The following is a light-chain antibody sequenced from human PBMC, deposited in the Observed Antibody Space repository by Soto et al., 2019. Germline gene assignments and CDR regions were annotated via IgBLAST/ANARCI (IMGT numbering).Light chain of an antibody. CDR3: QSYDSSLSGNWV. V-gene: IGLV1-40*01. J-gene: IGLJ3*02. CDR1: SSNIGAGYD. Sequence: QSVLTQPPSVSGAPGQRVTISCTGSSSNIGAGYDVHWYQQLPGTAPKLLIYRNTNRPSGVPDRFSGSVSDTSVSLAITGLQAEDEADYYCQSYDSSLSGNWVFGGGTKVTVL. CDR2: RNT.